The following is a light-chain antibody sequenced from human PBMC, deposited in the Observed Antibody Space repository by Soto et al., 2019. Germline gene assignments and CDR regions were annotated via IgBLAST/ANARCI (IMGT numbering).Light chain of an antibody. CDR1: SSNVGKNF. J-gene: IGLJ1*01. V-gene: IGLV1-51*01. CDR3: SSYGGGTTFYV. CDR2: DNQ. Sequence: QSVLTQPPSVSAAPGQKVSISCSGSSSNVGKNFVSWYQHVPGKAPKLLIYDNQKRPSGIPDRFSASKSGTLATLDITGLQTGDEADYYCSSYGGGTTFYVFGTGTKLTVL.